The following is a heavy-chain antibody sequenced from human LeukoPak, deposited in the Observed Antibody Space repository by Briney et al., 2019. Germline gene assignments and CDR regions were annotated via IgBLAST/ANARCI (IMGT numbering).Heavy chain of an antibody. D-gene: IGHD6-19*01. Sequence: ASVKVSCKASGGTFSSYAISWVRQAPGQGLEWMGRIIPILGIANYAQKFQGRVTITADKSTSTAYMELSSLRSEDTAVCYCASSAKRSSGWYGYFDLWGRGTLVTVSS. V-gene: IGHV1-69*04. J-gene: IGHJ2*01. CDR2: IIPILGIA. CDR1: GGTFSSYA. CDR3: ASSAKRSSGWYGYFDL.